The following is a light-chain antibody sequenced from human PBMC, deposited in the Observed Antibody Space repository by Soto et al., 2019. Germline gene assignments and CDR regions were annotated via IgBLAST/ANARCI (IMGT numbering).Light chain of an antibody. CDR3: QQYNTYPMT. CDR1: QTINSW. CDR2: KTS. V-gene: IGKV1-5*03. Sequence: DVQMTQSPSTLSASVGDTVTITCRASQTINSWLAWYQHRPGKGPKLLIYKTSTVEGGVPLRFSGSGSGTEFTLTISSLQPADSATYYCQQYNTYPMTFGQATKVDIK. J-gene: IGKJ1*01.